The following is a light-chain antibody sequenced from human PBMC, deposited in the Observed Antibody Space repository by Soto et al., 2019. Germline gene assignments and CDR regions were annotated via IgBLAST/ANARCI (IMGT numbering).Light chain of an antibody. CDR1: SGDVGSYNL. V-gene: IGLV2-23*02. Sequence: QSALTQPASVSGSPGQSITIPCTGTSGDVGSYNLFSWYQQHPCKAPKLLIYEVTERPSGVSNRFSGSKSGSTASLTISGLQPDDEADYYCCSYAGNSEVFGTGTKLTVL. J-gene: IGLJ1*01. CDR2: EVT. CDR3: CSYAGNSEV.